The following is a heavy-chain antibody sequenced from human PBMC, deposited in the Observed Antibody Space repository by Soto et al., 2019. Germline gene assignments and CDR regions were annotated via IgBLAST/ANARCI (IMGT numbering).Heavy chain of an antibody. D-gene: IGHD1-1*01. CDR3: ARGTGTSGEYNWFDL. CDR2: IIPIFGTA. CDR1: GGTFSGYA. V-gene: IGHV1-69*01. J-gene: IGHJ5*02. Sequence: VSCKTSGGTFSGYAFSWVLQAPGQGLEWMGGIIPIFGTANYAQKFQGRVTITADESTSTAYMELSSLRSEDTAVYYCARGTGTSGEYNWFDLWGQGTLVTVSS.